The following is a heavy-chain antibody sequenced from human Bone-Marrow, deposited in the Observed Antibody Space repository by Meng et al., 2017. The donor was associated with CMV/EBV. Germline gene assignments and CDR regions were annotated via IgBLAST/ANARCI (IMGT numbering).Heavy chain of an antibody. D-gene: IGHD6-13*01. V-gene: IGHV3-21*01. J-gene: IGHJ4*02. CDR1: GFTFSSYS. CDR3: ARDGGASSSWAKDY. CDR2: ISSSSSYI. Sequence: GESLKISCAASGFTFSSYSMNWVRQAPGKGLEWVSSISSSSSYIYYADSVKGRFTIPRDNAKNSLYLQMNSLRAEDTAVYYCARDGGASSSWAKDYWGQGTLVTFSS.